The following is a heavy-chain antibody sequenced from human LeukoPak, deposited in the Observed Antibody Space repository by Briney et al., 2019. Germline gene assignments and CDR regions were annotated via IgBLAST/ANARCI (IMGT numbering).Heavy chain of an antibody. D-gene: IGHD2-15*01. CDR2: IWYDGSNK. CDR3: VLEYCSGGSCYRSLDY. J-gene: IGHJ4*02. V-gene: IGHV3-33*01. CDR1: GFTFSSYG. Sequence: GGSLRLSCAASGFTFSSYGMHWVRQAPGKGLEWVAVIWYDGSNKYYADSVKGRFTISRDNSKNTLYLQMNSLRAEDTAVYYCVLEYCSGGSCYRSLDYWGQGTLVTVSS.